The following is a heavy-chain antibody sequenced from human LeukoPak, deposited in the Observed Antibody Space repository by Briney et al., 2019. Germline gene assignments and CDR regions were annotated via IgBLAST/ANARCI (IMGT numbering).Heavy chain of an antibody. J-gene: IGHJ6*02. D-gene: IGHD6-19*01. V-gene: IGHV1-18*01. CDR1: GYTFTSYG. CDR3: ASQAVAGQYYYYGMDV. CDR2: ISAYNGNT. Sequence: ASVKVSCKASGYTFTSYGISWVRQAPGQGLEWMGWISAYNGNTNYAQKLQGRVTMTTDTSTSTAYMELRSLRSDGTAVYYCASQAVAGQYYYYGMDVWGQGTTVTVSS.